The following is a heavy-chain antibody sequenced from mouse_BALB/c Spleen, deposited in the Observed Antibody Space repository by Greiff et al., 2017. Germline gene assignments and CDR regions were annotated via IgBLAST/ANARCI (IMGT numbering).Heavy chain of an antibody. V-gene: IGHV2-9*02. CDR3: ARYGGYYFDY. J-gene: IGHJ2*01. CDR1: GFSLTSYG. CDR2: IWAGGST. D-gene: IGHD1-1*01. Sequence: VKLQESGPGLVAPSQSLSITCTVSGFSLTSYGVHWVRQPPGKGLEWLGVIWAGGSTNYNSALMSRLSISKDNSKSQVFLKMNSLQTDDTAMYYCARYGGYYFDYWGQGTTLTVSS.